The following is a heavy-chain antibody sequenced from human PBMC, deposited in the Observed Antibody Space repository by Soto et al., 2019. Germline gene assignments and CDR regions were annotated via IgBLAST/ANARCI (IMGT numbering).Heavy chain of an antibody. V-gene: IGHV3-74*01. CDR1: GFTLSSYW. J-gene: IGHJ6*02. Sequence: EVQLVESGGGLVQPGGSLRLSCAASGFTLSSYWMHWVRQAPGKRLVWVSRISREGSSTAYADSVKGRFTISKDNAKNTLNLQMNSLRAEDTAVYYCTRGQAGPYGMDVWGQGTTVTVSS. CDR2: ISREGSST. CDR3: TRGQAGPYGMDV.